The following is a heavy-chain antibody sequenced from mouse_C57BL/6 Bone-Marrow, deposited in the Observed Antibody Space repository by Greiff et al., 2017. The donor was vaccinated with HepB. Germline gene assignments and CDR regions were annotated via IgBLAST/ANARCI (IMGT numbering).Heavy chain of an antibody. CDR2: IYPGNSDT. Sequence: VQLQQSGTVLARPGASVKMSCKTSGYTFTSYWMHWVKQRPGQGLEWVGAIYPGNSDTSYNQKFKGKAKLTAVTSASTAYMELSSLTNEDSAVYYCTRRGKLRPYYYAMDYWGQGTSVTVSS. CDR1: GYTFTSYW. J-gene: IGHJ4*01. V-gene: IGHV1-5*01. CDR3: TRRGKLRPYYYAMDY. D-gene: IGHD2-4*01.